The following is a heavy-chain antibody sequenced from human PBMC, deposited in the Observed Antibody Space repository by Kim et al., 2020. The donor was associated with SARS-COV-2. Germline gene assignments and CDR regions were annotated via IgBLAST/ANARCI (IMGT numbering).Heavy chain of an antibody. CDR2: IYSGGSST. CDR1: GFTFSSYA. Sequence: GGSLRLSCAASGFTFSSYAMSWVRQAPGKGLEWVSVIYSGGSSTYYADSVKGRFTISRDNSKNTLYLQMNSLRAEDTAVYYCAKEDGMVRGVDWALYGMDVWGQGTTVTVSS. D-gene: IGHD3-10*01. CDR3: AKEDGMVRGVDWALYGMDV. J-gene: IGHJ6*02. V-gene: IGHV3-23*03.